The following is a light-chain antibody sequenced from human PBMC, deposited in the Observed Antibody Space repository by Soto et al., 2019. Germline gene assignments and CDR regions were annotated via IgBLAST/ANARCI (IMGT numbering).Light chain of an antibody. CDR2: AAY. V-gene: IGKV1-39*01. CDR1: QSISSY. Sequence: DIQMTQSPSSLSASVGDRVTITCRASQSISSYLNWYHQKPGKAHNLLIYAAYSLQSGVHSRFSGSGSGTEFTLTIRSLQPEDFATYYCKQSYSPSITFGQGTRLEIK. J-gene: IGKJ5*01. CDR3: KQSYSPSIT.